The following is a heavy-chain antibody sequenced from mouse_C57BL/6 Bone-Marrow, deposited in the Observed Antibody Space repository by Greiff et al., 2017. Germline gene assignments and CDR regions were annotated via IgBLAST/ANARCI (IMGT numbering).Heavy chain of an antibody. CDR3: ARWGNPGYFDV. Sequence: VQLQQPGAELVMPGASVKLSCKASGYTFTSYWMHWVKQRPGQGLEWIGEIDPSDSYTNYNQKFKGKSTLTVDKSSSTAYMQLSSLTSEDSAVYYCARWGNPGYFDVWGTGTTVTVSS. V-gene: IGHV1-69*01. CDR1: GYTFTSYW. CDR2: IDPSDSYT. D-gene: IGHD2-1*01. J-gene: IGHJ1*03.